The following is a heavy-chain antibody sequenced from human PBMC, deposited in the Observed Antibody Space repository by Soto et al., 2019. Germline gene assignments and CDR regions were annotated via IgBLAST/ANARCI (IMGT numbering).Heavy chain of an antibody. J-gene: IGHJ4*02. CDR1: GFTFSSYA. CDR3: AKEYYYDSSGYYPE. V-gene: IGHV3-23*01. Sequence: GGSLRLSCAASGFTFSSYAMSWVRQAPGKGLEWVSALSGSGGTTNYADSVKGRFTISRDNSKNTLYLQMNSLRAEDTAVYYCAKEYYYDSSGYYPEWGQGTLVTVSS. D-gene: IGHD3-22*01. CDR2: LSGSGGTT.